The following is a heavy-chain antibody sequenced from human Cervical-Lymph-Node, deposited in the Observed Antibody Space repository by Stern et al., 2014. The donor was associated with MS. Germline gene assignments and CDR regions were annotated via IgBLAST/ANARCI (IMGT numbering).Heavy chain of an antibody. CDR2: ISTETGGV. CDR3: ARDRGSHSDY. CDR1: GYSFTASF. D-gene: IGHD1-26*01. Sequence: VQLVESVAEVKKPGASVKVSCKASGYSFTASFIHWVRPAPGQGLEWMGWISTETGGVNYAQRFQGRVTMTRDTSISTTDMELSRLRSDDTAVYYCARDRGSHSDYWGQGTLVTVSS. J-gene: IGHJ4*02. V-gene: IGHV1-2*02.